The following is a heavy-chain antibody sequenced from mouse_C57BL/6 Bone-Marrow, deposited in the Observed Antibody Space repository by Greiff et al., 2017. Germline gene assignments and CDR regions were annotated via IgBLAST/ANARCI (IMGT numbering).Heavy chain of an antibody. CDR3: ARPYYEGMDYAMDY. CDR2: ISNGGGST. CDR1: GFTFSDYY. D-gene: IGHD2-4*01. V-gene: IGHV5-12*01. Sequence: EVKLVESGGGLVQPGGSLKLSCAASGFTFSDYYMYWVRQTPEKRLEWVAYISNGGGSTYYPDTVKGRFTISRDNAKNTLYLQMSRLKSEDTAMYYCARPYYEGMDYAMDYWGQGTSVTVSS. J-gene: IGHJ4*01.